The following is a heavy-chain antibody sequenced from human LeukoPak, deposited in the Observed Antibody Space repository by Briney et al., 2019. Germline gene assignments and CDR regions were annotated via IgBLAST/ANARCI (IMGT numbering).Heavy chain of an antibody. CDR3: AKASGEQQLADFDY. CDR1: GSTFSSYA. J-gene: IGHJ4*02. D-gene: IGHD6-13*01. V-gene: IGHV3-23*01. CDR2: ISGSGGST. Sequence: GGSLRLSCAASGSTFSSYAMSWVRQAPGKGLEWVSAISGSGGSTYYADSVKGRFTISRDNSKNTLYLQMNSLRAEDTAVYYCAKASGEQQLADFDYWGQGTLVTVSS.